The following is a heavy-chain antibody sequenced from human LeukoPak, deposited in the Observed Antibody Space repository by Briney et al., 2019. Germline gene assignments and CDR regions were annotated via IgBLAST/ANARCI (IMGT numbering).Heavy chain of an antibody. Sequence: GGSLRLSCEASGLTFSTYGMTWVRQAPGKGLEWVSLISGSGAKTYYADSVKGRFTISRDNSKNTLYLQMNSLRAEDTAVYYCAREAEWYYYDSSGCTDAFDIWGQGTMVTVSS. CDR3: AREAEWYYYDSSGCTDAFDI. J-gene: IGHJ3*02. CDR2: ISGSGAKT. V-gene: IGHV3-23*01. D-gene: IGHD3-22*01. CDR1: GLTFSTYG.